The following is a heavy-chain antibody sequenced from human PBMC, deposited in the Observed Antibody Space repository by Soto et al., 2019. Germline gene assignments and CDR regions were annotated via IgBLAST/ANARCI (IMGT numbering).Heavy chain of an antibody. J-gene: IGHJ6*03. D-gene: IGHD3-3*01. CDR1: GYTFTSYD. V-gene: IGHV1-8*01. CDR2: MNPNSGNT. CDR3: ARGPYYYDFWSGYYTGIGYYYYYMDV. Sequence: GASVKVSCKASGYTFTSYDINWVRQATGQGLEWMGWMNPNSGNTGYAQKFQGRVTMTRNTSMSTAYMELSSLRSEDTAVYYCARGPYYYDFWSGYYTGIGYYYYYMDVWGKGTTVTVSS.